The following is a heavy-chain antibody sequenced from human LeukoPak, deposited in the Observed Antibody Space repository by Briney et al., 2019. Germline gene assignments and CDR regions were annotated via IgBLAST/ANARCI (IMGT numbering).Heavy chain of an antibody. CDR2: ISAYNGNT. CDR3: ARAKERAIRGSYRPNWFDP. D-gene: IGHD3-16*02. V-gene: IGHV1-18*01. CDR1: GYTFTSYG. Sequence: ASVKVSCKASGYTFTSYGISWVRQAPGQGLEWMGWISAYNGNTNYAQKLQGRVTMTTDTSTSTAYMELRSLRSDDTAVYYCARAKERAIRGSYRPNWFDPWGQGTLVTVSS. J-gene: IGHJ5*02.